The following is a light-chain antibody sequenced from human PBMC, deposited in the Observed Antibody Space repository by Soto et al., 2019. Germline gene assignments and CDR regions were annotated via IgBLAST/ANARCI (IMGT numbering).Light chain of an antibody. J-gene: IGLJ2*01. V-gene: IGLV1-44*01. CDR3: ATWDDSLNGPVV. CDR1: SSNIGSNT. Sequence: QSVLTQPPSASGTPGQRVTISCSGSSSNIGSNTVSWYQHLPGTAPKLLIYSNNQRPSGVPGRFSGSKSGTSASLAISGLQSEDEPDYYCATWDDSLNGPVVFGGGTTLTVL. CDR2: SNN.